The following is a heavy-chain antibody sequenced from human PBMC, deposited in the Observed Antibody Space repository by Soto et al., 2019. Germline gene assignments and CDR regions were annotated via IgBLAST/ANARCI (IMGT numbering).Heavy chain of an antibody. CDR2: IYYSGST. Sequence: QVQLQESGPGLVKPSQTLSLTCTVSGGSISSGDYYWSWIRQPPGKGLEWIGYIYYSGSTYYNPSSNGRVTLTVDTSKNQFSLKLSSVTAADTAVYYCDDYGDRGFDPWGQGTLVTVSS. J-gene: IGHJ5*02. CDR3: DDYGDRGFDP. D-gene: IGHD4-17*01. V-gene: IGHV4-30-4*01. CDR1: GGSISSGDYY.